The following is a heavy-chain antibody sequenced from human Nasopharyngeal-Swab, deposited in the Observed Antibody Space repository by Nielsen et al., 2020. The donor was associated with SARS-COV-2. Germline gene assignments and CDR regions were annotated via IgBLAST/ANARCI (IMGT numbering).Heavy chain of an antibody. Sequence: GESLKISCAGSGFTFSSSWLHWVRQAPGEGLVWVARLNGDATTVDYADSVKGRFTISRDNAKNSLYLQMNSLRAEDTAVYYCARDQFSASSGWDYWGQGTLVTVSS. CDR1: GFTFSSSW. J-gene: IGHJ4*02. V-gene: IGHV3-74*01. CDR3: ARDQFSASSGWDY. CDR2: LNGDATTV. D-gene: IGHD6-19*01.